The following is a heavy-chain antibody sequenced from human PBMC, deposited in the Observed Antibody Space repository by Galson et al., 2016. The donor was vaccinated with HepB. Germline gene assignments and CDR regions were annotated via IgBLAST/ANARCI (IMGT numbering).Heavy chain of an antibody. CDR1: GFTFSDYY. Sequence: SLRLSCAASGFTFSDYYMGWIRQAPGEGLEWLSYISGTGNTIYYADSVEGRFTISRDNAKNSLALQMNSLRAEDTAVYYCARDRGPIPTHPYYYGMDVWGQGTTVTVSS. J-gene: IGHJ6*02. D-gene: IGHD2-2*02. CDR2: ISGTGNTI. V-gene: IGHV3-11*01. CDR3: ARDRGPIPTHPYYYGMDV.